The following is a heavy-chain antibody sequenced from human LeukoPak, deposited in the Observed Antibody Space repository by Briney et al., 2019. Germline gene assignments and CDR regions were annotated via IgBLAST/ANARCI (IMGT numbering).Heavy chain of an antibody. Sequence: SETLSLTCTVSGGSINSDYWSWIRQPPGNGLEWIGYIYYTGTTTYNPSLKSRVTISVDTSKNHFSLKLSSVTAADTAVYYCARGVYIAAAQYGYWGQGTLVTVSS. CDR1: GGSINSDY. CDR3: ARGVYIAAAQYGY. J-gene: IGHJ4*02. CDR2: IYYTGTT. V-gene: IGHV4-59*01. D-gene: IGHD6-13*01.